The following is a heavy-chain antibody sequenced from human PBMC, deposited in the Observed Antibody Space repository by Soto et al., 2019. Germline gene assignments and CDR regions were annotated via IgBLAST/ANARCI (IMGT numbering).Heavy chain of an antibody. CDR3: ARLRAYYDILTGPIDY. D-gene: IGHD3-9*01. V-gene: IGHV4-39*01. CDR1: GGYISSSSYY. Sequence: QLQLQESGPGLVKPSETLSLTCTVSGGYISSSSYYWGWIRQPPGKGLEWIGSIYYSGSTYYNPSLKVRVPISVDTSKNQFSLKLSSETAADTAVYYCARLRAYYDILTGPIDYWGQGTLVTVSS. CDR2: IYYSGST. J-gene: IGHJ4*02.